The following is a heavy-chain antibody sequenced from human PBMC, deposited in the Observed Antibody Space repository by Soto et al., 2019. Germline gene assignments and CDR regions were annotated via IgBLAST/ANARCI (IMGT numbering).Heavy chain of an antibody. J-gene: IGHJ4*02. CDR1: GFTFSSYA. CDR3: AKLERGLDQLLLFNS. Sequence: EVQLLESGGGLVQPGGSLRLSCAASGFTFSSYAMSWVRQAPGKGLEWVSAISGSGGSTYYADSVKGRFTISSDNSKNPLQLQMTSRQAEARAVYYCAKLERGLDQLLLFNSWGQGTLVTVSS. D-gene: IGHD1-1*01. CDR2: ISGSGGST. V-gene: IGHV3-23*01.